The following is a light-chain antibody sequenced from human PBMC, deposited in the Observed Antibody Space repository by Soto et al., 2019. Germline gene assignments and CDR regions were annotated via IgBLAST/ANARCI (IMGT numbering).Light chain of an antibody. CDR1: SIDVGGYNF. CDR2: EGS. J-gene: IGLJ3*02. CDR3: CSYTSSTTWV. Sequence: QSALTQPASVSGSPGQSITISCTGTSIDVGGYNFVSWYQQHPGKAPKLMIYEGSKRPSGVSNRFSGSKSGNTASLTISGLQAEDEADYYCCSYTSSTTWVFGGGTKVTVL. V-gene: IGLV2-23*01.